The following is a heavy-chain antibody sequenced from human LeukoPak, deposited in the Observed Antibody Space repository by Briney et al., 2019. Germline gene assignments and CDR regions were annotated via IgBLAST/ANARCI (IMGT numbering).Heavy chain of an antibody. CDR3: VRGFGGGSHSGVFDL. Sequence: GGSLRLSCAASGFTFSSYSMNWVRQAPGKGLEWVSSISSSSSYIYYADSVKGRFTISRDNTKNTLYLQMNSLRAEDTAVYYCVRGFGGGSHSGVFDLWGQGALVTVSS. V-gene: IGHV3-21*01. J-gene: IGHJ4*02. D-gene: IGHD1-26*01. CDR1: GFTFSSYS. CDR2: ISSSSSYI.